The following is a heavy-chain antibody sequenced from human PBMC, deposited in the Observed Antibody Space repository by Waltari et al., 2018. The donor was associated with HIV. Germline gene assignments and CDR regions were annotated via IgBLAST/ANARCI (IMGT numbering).Heavy chain of an antibody. Sequence: EVQLVESGGRIVQPGGSLRLSCAASGFNLSSDWMHWVRQGPGKGLMWVSRIKSDGSIRGYADSVKGRFTISRDNVKNTVYLQMNSLRAEDTAVYYCSKRLNTASDYWGQGTPVIVSS. CDR3: SKRLNTASDY. D-gene: IGHD5-18*01. V-gene: IGHV3-74*01. J-gene: IGHJ4*02. CDR2: IKSDGSIR. CDR1: GFNLSSDW.